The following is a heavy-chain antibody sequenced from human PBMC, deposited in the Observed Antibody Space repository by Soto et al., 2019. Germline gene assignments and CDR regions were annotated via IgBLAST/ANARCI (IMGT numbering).Heavy chain of an antibody. CDR2: IMPTADSA. Sequence: GASVKVSCKASGGTLSDYAVSWVRQARGQGLEWMGGIMPTADSANYAQKFQGRLTITADESTSTANMELSSLTSDDTAIYYCAVAAVREILTEQSSGMAVWGQGTTVTVSS. CDR1: GGTLSDYA. V-gene: IGHV1-69*13. J-gene: IGHJ6*02. CDR3: AVAAVREILTEQSSGMAV. D-gene: IGHD3-10*01.